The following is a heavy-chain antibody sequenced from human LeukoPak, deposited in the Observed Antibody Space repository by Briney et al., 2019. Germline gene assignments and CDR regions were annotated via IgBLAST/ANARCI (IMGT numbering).Heavy chain of an antibody. CDR1: GVILTAYW. CDR3: AKDIRGSTSWYGLDY. Sequence: GGSLRLSCAASGVILTAYWRTWVRQAPGKGLEWVGNINVHGTETYYVDSVKGRFTISRDNAKNSLWLQMNSLRAEDTALYSCAKDIRGSTSWYGLDYWGQGTLVTVSS. V-gene: IGHV3-7*03. D-gene: IGHD6-13*01. J-gene: IGHJ4*02. CDR2: INVHGTET.